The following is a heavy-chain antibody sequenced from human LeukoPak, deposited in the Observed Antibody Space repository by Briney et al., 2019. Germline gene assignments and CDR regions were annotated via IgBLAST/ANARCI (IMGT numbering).Heavy chain of an antibody. CDR1: GGSISGYY. CDR3: ARDLGSYYEYWFDP. J-gene: IGHJ5*02. CDR2: IYTSGST. D-gene: IGHD1-26*01. V-gene: IGHV4-4*07. Sequence: SETLSLTCTVSGGSISGYYWSWIRQPAGKGLEWIGRIYTSGSTNYNPSLKSRVTMSVDTSKNQFSLKLSSVTAADTAVYYCARDLGSYYEYWFDPWGQGTLATVSS.